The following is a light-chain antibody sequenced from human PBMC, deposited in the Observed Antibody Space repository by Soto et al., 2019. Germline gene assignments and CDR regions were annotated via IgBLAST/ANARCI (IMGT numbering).Light chain of an antibody. Sequence: QSALTQPASVSGSPGQSITISCTGTSSDVGGYNYVSWYQQHPGKAPKLMIYDVSDRPSGVSNRFSGSKSGNTASLTISGLQAEDEGDYYCSSYTSGTTPVVFGGGTKVTVL. J-gene: IGLJ2*01. V-gene: IGLV2-14*01. CDR2: DVS. CDR1: SSDVGGYNY. CDR3: SSYTSGTTPVV.